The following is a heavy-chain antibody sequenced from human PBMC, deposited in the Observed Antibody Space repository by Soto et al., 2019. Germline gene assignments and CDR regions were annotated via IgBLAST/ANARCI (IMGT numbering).Heavy chain of an antibody. CDR3: ARANYCSGGSCYGYTPQLENWFDP. V-gene: IGHV4-31*03. CDR1: GGSISSGGYY. J-gene: IGHJ5*02. CDR2: IYYSGST. D-gene: IGHD2-15*01. Sequence: SETLSLTCTVSGGSISSGGYYWSWIRQHPGKGLEWIGYIYYSGSTYYNPSLKSRVTISVDTSKNQFSLKLSSVTAADTAVYYCARANYCSGGSCYGYTPQLENWFDPWGQGALVTVSS.